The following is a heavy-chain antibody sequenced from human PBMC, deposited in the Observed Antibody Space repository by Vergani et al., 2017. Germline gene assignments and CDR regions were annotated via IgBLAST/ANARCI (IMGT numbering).Heavy chain of an antibody. CDR3: AKEDRKIAALQDWFDP. CDR2: IIPILGIA. V-gene: IGHV1-69*08. Sequence: QVQLVQSGAEVKKPGSSVKVSCKASGGTFSSYTISWVRQAPGQGLEWMGRIIPILGIANYAQKFQGRVTSTADKSTSTAYMELSSLRSEDTAVYYCAKEDRKIAALQDWFDPWGQGTLVTVSS. J-gene: IGHJ5*02. D-gene: IGHD6-13*01. CDR1: GGTFSSYT.